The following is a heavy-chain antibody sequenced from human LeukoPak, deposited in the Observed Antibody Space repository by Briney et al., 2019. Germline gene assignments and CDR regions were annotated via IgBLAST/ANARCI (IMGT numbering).Heavy chain of an antibody. J-gene: IGHJ6*02. CDR3: ATDVQRRVADGNFYYYYYGMDV. D-gene: IGHD1-14*01. Sequence: ASVKVSCKVSGYTLTELSMHWVRQAPGKGLEWMGGFDPEDGETIYAQKSQGRVTMTEDTSTDTAYMELSSLRSEDTAVYYCATDVQRRVADGNFYYYYYGMDVWGQGTTVTVSS. CDR1: GYTLTELS. V-gene: IGHV1-24*01. CDR2: FDPEDGET.